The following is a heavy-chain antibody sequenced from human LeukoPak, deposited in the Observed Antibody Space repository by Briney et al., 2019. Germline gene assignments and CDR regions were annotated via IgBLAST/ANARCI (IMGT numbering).Heavy chain of an antibody. CDR3: AHRRGESVRRAAVADGFDY. D-gene: IGHD6-19*01. CDR2: IYRNDDK. J-gene: IGHJ4*02. V-gene: IGHV2-5*01. Sequence: SGPTLVNPTQTLTLTCTFSGFSLSTSGVGVGWIRQPPGKALEWLALIYRNDDKRYSPSLKSRLTITKDTSKNQVVLTMTNMDPVDTATYYCAHRRGESVRRAAVADGFDYWGQGTLVTVSS. CDR1: GFSLSTSGVG.